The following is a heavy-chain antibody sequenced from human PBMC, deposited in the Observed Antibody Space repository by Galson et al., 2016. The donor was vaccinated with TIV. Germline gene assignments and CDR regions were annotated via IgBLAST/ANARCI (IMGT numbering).Heavy chain of an antibody. CDR2: IYPGDSDT. Sequence: QSGAEVTKPGESLKISCKGSGYSFTSYWIAWVRQMPGKGLEWMGIIYPGDSDTRNSPSFQGQVTFSADKSINTAYLQWSSLKASDIAMYYCARRGRYCSGGTCYSAFDIWGQGTMVTVSS. D-gene: IGHD2-15*01. CDR3: ARRGRYCSGGTCYSAFDI. CDR1: GYSFTSYW. V-gene: IGHV5-51*03. J-gene: IGHJ3*02.